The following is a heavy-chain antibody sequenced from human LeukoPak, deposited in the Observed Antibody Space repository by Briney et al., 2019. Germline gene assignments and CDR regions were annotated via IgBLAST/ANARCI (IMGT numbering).Heavy chain of an antibody. CDR1: GFTFSSYW. CDR2: IKQDGSEK. CDR3: ARDTYDSSGYVDY. V-gene: IGHV3-7*01. J-gene: IGHJ4*02. D-gene: IGHD3-22*01. Sequence: GGSLRLSCAASGFTFSSYWMSWVRQAPGRGLEWVANIKQDGSEKYYVDSVKGRFTISRDNAKNSLYLQMNSLRAEDTAVYYCARDTYDSSGYVDYWGQGTLLTVSS.